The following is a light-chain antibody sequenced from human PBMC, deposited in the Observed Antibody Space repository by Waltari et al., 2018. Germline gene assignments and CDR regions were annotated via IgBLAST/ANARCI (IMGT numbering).Light chain of an antibody. V-gene: IGLV2-23*02. J-gene: IGLJ2*01. CDR3: CSYGGSFTWI. CDR1: SSDIGGYNL. Sequence: QSALTQPDSVSGSPGQWITISCTGTSSDIGGYNLDAWYQQHPGNAPKLMIYDFNKRPSVVSNRFSGSKSGNTASLTISGLQTEDEADYYCCSYGGSFTWIFGGGTKLTVL. CDR2: DFN.